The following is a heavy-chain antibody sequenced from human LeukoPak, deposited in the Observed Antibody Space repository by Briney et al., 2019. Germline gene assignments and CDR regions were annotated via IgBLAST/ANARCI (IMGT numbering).Heavy chain of an antibody. Sequence: ASVKVSCKVSGYTLTELSMHWVRQAPGKGLEWMGGFDPEDGETIYAQKFQGRVTMTEDTSTDIAYMELSSLRSEDTAVYYCAGWLRLYYYYYGMDVWGQGTTVTVSS. CDR1: GYTLTELS. D-gene: IGHD5-12*01. V-gene: IGHV1-24*01. CDR3: AGWLRLYYYYYGMDV. J-gene: IGHJ6*02. CDR2: FDPEDGET.